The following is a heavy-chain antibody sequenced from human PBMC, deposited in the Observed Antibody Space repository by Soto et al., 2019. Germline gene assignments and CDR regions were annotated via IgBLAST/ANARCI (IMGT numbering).Heavy chain of an antibody. V-gene: IGHV3-53*04. CDR1: GFTVSSYY. Sequence: ESGGGLVQPGGSLRLSCAASGFTVSSYYMSWVRQAPGKGLEWVSVLYTGGRTYYADSVNGRFTISRHNSENTLYLQMNSLRVEDTAVYYCARGDLTDVWGKGTTVTVSS. J-gene: IGHJ6*04. CDR2: LYTGGRT. CDR3: ARGDLTDV.